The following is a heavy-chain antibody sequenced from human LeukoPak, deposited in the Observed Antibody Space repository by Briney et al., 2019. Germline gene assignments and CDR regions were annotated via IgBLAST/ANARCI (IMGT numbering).Heavy chain of an antibody. Sequence: GGSLRLSCAASGLTVSSNYMSWVRQAPGKGLEWVSVMYSGGTTYYADSVKGRFTISRDNSKNTLYLQMNSLRAEDTAVYYCARDGKIYGDHLDYWGQGTLVTVSS. CDR1: GLTVSSNY. J-gene: IGHJ4*02. CDR2: MYSGGTT. V-gene: IGHV3-53*01. CDR3: ARDGKIYGDHLDY. D-gene: IGHD4-17*01.